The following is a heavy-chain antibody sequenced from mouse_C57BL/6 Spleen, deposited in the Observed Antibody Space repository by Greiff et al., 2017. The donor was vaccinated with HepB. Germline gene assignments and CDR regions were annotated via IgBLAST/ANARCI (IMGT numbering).Heavy chain of an antibody. Sequence: VQLVESGAELVRPGASVTLSCKASGYTFTDYEMHWVKQTPVHGLEWIGAIDPETGGTAYNQKFKGKAILTADKSSSTAYMELRSLTSEDSAVYYCTTKTGTGYWGQGTTLTVSS. J-gene: IGHJ2*01. V-gene: IGHV1-15*01. CDR1: GYTFTDYE. D-gene: IGHD4-1*01. CDR3: TTKTGTGY. CDR2: IDPETGGT.